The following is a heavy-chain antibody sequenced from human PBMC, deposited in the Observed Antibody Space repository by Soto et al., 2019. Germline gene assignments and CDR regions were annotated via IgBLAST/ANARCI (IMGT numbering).Heavy chain of an antibody. V-gene: IGHV1-8*01. CDR1: GYTFTSYE. J-gene: IGHJ5*02. Sequence: ASVKVSCKASGYTFTSYEINWVRQAAGQGLERLGWMSPNSGNTGYAPKFLGRVTMTKNTSINTAYMELSSLTSEDTAVYYCARGFQIFGMVKKFDPWGQGTLVTVSS. D-gene: IGHD3-3*01. CDR3: ARGFQIFGMVKKFDP. CDR2: MSPNSGNT.